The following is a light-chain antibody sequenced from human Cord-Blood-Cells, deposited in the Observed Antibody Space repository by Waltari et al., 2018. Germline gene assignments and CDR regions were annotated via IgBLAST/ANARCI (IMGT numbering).Light chain of an antibody. CDR2: KVS. CDR1: QSLVHSDGNTY. CDR3: MQGTHWPPT. J-gene: IGKJ1*01. V-gene: IGKV2-30*02. Sequence: DVVMTQSPLSLPVTLGQPASISCRSSQSLVHSDGNTYLNWFQQRPGQSPRRLIYKVSNRDSGVPDRFSGSGSGTDFTLKISRVEAEDVGVYYCMQGTHWPPTFDQGTKVEIK.